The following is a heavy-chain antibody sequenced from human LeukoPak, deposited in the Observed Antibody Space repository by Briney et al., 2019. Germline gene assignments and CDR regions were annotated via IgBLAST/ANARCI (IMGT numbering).Heavy chain of an antibody. V-gene: IGHV1-8*03. J-gene: IGHJ6*03. CDR2: MNPNSGNT. D-gene: IGHD6-6*01. CDR1: GYTFTSYD. CDR3: ARDGPYSSSSQNYYYYYMDV. Sequence: GASVKVSCKASGYTFTSYDINWVRQATGQGLEWMGWMNPNSGNTGYAQKFQGRVTITTDESTSTAYMELSSLRSEDTAVYYCARDGPYSSSSQNYYYYYMDVWGKGTTVTVSS.